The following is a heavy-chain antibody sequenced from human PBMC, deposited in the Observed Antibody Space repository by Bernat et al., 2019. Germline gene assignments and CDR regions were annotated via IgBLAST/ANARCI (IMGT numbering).Heavy chain of an antibody. D-gene: IGHD5-12*01. Sequence: EVQLVESGGDLVQPGGSLRLSCAASGFTFSSYDMHWVRQVSGEGLEWVSAIGTSDDPYYSDSVKGRFTISRENAKNSLYLQMNSLTPGDTAVYYCAREHSSGVDIVATIVAFDIWGQGTMVTVSS. CDR1: GFTFSSYD. CDR3: AREHSSGVDIVATIVAFDI. J-gene: IGHJ3*02. CDR2: IGTSDDP. V-gene: IGHV3-13*05.